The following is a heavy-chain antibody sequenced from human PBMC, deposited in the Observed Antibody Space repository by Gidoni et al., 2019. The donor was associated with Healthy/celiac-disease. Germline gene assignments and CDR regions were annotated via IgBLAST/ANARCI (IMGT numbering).Heavy chain of an antibody. Sequence: EVKRVESGGGLVQPGRSLRLSCAASGCTFDDYAMHWVRQAPGKGLELVSGLSWTSGRLGFAVSVKGRFTISRDNAKNSLSLQMNSLRAEDTALYYCAKDHGYNWFDPWGQGTLVTVSS. D-gene: IGHD2-2*03. CDR3: AKDHGYNWFDP. CDR2: LSWTSGRL. CDR1: GCTFDDYA. V-gene: IGHV3-9*01. J-gene: IGHJ5*02.